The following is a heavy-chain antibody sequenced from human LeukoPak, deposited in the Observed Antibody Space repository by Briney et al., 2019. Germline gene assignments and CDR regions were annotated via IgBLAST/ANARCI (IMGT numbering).Heavy chain of an antibody. V-gene: IGHV3-30*02. CDR3: AKDRTMFSGDDAFDI. Sequence: QSGGSLRLSCAASGFTFSTYSMHWVRQAPGKGLEWVAFIRYDGNNKYQPDSVKGRFTISRDNSKNTLYLQMNSLRAEDTAVYYCAKDRTMFSGDDAFDIWGQGTMVTVSS. J-gene: IGHJ3*02. CDR1: GFTFSTYS. CDR2: IRYDGNNK. D-gene: IGHD3-10*02.